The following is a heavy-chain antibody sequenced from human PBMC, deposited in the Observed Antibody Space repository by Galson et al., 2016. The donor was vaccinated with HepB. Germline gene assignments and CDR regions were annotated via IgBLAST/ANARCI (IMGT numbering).Heavy chain of an antibody. V-gene: IGHV4-31*03. J-gene: IGHJ5*02. CDR3: ARLDYYDSSGHAPLIDP. CDR1: GGSINSGGYY. CDR2: IFYNGIS. Sequence: LSLTCTVSGGSINSGGYYWTWIRQHPGKGLEWIGYIFYNGISYYTPSLKSRLTISLDTSTNQFSLKLTSVTAADTAVYYCARLDYYDSSGHAPLIDPWGQGTLVTVSS. D-gene: IGHD3-22*01.